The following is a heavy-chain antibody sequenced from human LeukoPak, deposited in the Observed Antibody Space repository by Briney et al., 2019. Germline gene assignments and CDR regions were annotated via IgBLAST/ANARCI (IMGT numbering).Heavy chain of an antibody. CDR1: GFTFSSYW. CDR3: LIAATARGGFDY. Sequence: GASLRISCAASGFTFSSYWMSWVRQAPGKGLEWVANINQAGSETYYVDSVMGRFTISRDNAKNSLYLQMSMLRVGDTAVYFCLIAATARGGFDYWGQGTLVTVSS. V-gene: IGHV3-7*01. D-gene: IGHD2-21*02. J-gene: IGHJ4*02. CDR2: INQAGSET.